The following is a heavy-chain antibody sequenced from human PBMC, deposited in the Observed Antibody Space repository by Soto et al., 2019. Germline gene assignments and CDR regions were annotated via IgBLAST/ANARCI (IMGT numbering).Heavy chain of an antibody. D-gene: IGHD5-12*01. J-gene: IGHJ4*02. CDR3: VKGAGWLQDVDY. Sequence: EVQLVESGGGLVQPGGSLRLSCSASGFTFTDYPMYWVCQAPGKGLEYVSLISANGGSTHYADSVKGRFSISRDKSKKTLYLQMSSLRAEDTAVYYCVKGAGWLQDVDYWGQGTLVTVSS. CDR2: ISANGGST. CDR1: GFTFTDYP. V-gene: IGHV3-64D*08.